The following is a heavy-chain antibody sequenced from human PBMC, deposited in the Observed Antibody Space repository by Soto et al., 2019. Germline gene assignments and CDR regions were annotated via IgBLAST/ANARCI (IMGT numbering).Heavy chain of an antibody. CDR3: ARHTSSIAAAGESFHY. V-gene: IGHV4-38-2*01. D-gene: IGHD6-13*01. CDR1: GYSISSGYY. CDR2: IYHSGST. J-gene: IGHJ4*02. Sequence: SETLSLTCAVSGYSISSGYYWGWIRQPPGKGLEWIGSIYHSGSTYYNPSLKSRVTISVDTSKNQFSLKLSSVTAADTAVYYCARHTSSIAAAGESFHYWGPGAMLTV.